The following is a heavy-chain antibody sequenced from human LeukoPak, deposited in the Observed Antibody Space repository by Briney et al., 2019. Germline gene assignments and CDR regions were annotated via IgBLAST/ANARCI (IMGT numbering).Heavy chain of an antibody. D-gene: IGHD4-17*01. V-gene: IGHV4-59*01. CDR3: ARVTLTTVTTPKQYYYYGMDV. Sequence: SETLSLTCSVSGGFISSYYWSWLRRPPGKGLEGVGYMYYSGSTNYNPSIKSRVTISVDTSKNQFSLKLSSVTAADTAVYYCARVTLTTVTTPKQYYYYGMDVWGQGTTVTVSS. J-gene: IGHJ6*02. CDR2: MYYSGST. CDR1: GGFISSYY.